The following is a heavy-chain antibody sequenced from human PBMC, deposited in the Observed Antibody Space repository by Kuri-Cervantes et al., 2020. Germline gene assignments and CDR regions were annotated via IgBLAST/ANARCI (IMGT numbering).Heavy chain of an antibody. J-gene: IGHJ5*02. CDR3: ARGRAFDP. V-gene: IGHV4-61*01. CDR1: GGSVSSGSYY. Sequence: GSLRLSCTVSGGSVSSGSYYWSWIRQPPGKGLEWIGYTYYSGSTNYNPSLKSRVTISVDTSKNQFSLKLSSVTAADTAVYYCARGRAFDPWGQGTLVTVSS. CDR2: TYYSGST.